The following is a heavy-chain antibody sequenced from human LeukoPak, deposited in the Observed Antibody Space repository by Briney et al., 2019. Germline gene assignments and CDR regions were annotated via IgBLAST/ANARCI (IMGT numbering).Heavy chain of an antibody. D-gene: IGHD4-11*01. CDR1: GGTFSSYA. Sequence: ASVKVSCKASGGTFSSYAISWVPQAPGQGLEWMGGIIPIFGTANYAQKFQGRVTITTDESTSTAYMELSSLRSEDTAVYYCASHDYSNYGWFDPWGQGTLVTVSS. V-gene: IGHV1-69*05. J-gene: IGHJ5*02. CDR3: ASHDYSNYGWFDP. CDR2: IIPIFGTA.